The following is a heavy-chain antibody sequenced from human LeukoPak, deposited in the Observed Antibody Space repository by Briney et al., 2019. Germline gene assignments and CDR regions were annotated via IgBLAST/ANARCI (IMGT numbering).Heavy chain of an antibody. Sequence: GRSLRLSCAASGFTFSSYAMHWVRQAPGKGLEWVAVISYDGSNKYYADSVKGRFTISRDNSKNTLYLQMNSLRAEDTAVYYCAKVGYSSSWYYYYYMDVWGKGTTVTVSS. V-gene: IGHV3-30*04. J-gene: IGHJ6*03. CDR2: ISYDGSNK. CDR3: AKVGYSSSWYYYYYMDV. CDR1: GFTFSSYA. D-gene: IGHD6-13*01.